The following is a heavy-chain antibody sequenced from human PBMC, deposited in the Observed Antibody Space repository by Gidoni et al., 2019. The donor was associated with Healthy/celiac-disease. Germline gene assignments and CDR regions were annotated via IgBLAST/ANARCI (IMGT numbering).Heavy chain of an antibody. Sequence: QVQLVQSGAEVKKPGASVKVSCKASGYTFTSYYMHWVRQAPGQGLEWMGIINPRGGSASYAQKFQGRVTMTRDTSTSTVYMELSSLRSEDTAVYYCARDGYSYGFDYWGQGTLVTVSS. CDR2: INPRGGSA. CDR1: GYTFTSYY. V-gene: IGHV1-46*03. CDR3: ARDGYSYGFDY. J-gene: IGHJ4*02. D-gene: IGHD5-18*01.